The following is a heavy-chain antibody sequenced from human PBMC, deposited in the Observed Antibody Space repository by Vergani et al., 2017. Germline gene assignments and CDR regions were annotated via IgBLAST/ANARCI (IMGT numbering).Heavy chain of an antibody. D-gene: IGHD2-2*02. Sequence: QVQLQQWGAGLLTPSETLSLTCAVYGGSFSGYYWSWIRQPPGKGLEWIGEINHSGSTNYNPTLKSRVTISVDTSKNPFSLKLSSVTAADTAVYYCARGRYCSRTSCYKIPFDYWGQGTLVTVSS. CDR3: ARGRYCSRTSCYKIPFDY. V-gene: IGHV4-34*01. J-gene: IGHJ4*02. CDR2: INHSGST. CDR1: GGSFSGYY.